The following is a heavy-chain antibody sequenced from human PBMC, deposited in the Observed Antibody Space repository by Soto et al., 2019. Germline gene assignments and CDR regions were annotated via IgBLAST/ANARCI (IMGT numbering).Heavy chain of an antibody. D-gene: IGHD6-13*01. J-gene: IGHJ5*02. CDR3: ASGLPGIAAAATGWFDP. CDR2: IYYSGST. CDR1: GASISSSSYY. V-gene: IGHV4-39*01. Sequence: PSETLSLTCSVSGASISSSSYYWGWLRQPPGKGLEWIGSIYYSGSTYYNPSLKSRVTISVDTSKNQFSLKLSSVTAADTAVYYCASGLPGIAAAATGWFDPWGQGTRVTVSS.